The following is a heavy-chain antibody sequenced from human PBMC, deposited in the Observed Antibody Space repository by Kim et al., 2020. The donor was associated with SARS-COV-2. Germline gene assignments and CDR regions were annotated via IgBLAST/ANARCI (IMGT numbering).Heavy chain of an antibody. V-gene: IGHV5-51*01. D-gene: IGHD5-18*01. J-gene: IGHJ5*02. CDR1: GYSFTSYW. CDR2: IYPGDSDT. Sequence: GESLKISCKGSGYSFTSYWIGWVRQMPGKGLEWMGIIYPGDSDTRYSASFQGQVTISADKSISTAYLQWSSLKASDTAMYYCARERGPFVDTAMVDWFDPWGQGTLVTVSS. CDR3: ARERGPFVDTAMVDWFDP.